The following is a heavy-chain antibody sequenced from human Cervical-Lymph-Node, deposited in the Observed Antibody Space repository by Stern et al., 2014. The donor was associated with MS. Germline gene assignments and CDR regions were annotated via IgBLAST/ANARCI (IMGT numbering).Heavy chain of an antibody. D-gene: IGHD3-16*01. CDR1: GFTFSQFW. V-gene: IGHV3-74*01. J-gene: IGHJ4*02. CDR2: TSPDGSRT. CDR3: ARTLYYDKKDDNFYRHFDY. Sequence: EVQLVESGGGLVQPGGSLSLSCAASGFTFSQFWLHWLRELPGGGLMWVSRTSPDGSRTDFADSVRGRFTVFRDNAKNILLLHMTNLRADDTALYYCARTLYYDKKDDNFYRHFDYWGRGTRATVSS.